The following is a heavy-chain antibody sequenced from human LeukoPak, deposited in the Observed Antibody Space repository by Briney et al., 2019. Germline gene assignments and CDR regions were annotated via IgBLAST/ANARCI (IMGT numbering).Heavy chain of an antibody. D-gene: IGHD3-16*01. CDR2: INPNSGGT. Sequence: GASVKVSCKASGYTFTGYYMHWVRQAPGQGLEWMGWINPNSGGTNYAQKFQGWVTMTRDTSISTAYMELSRLRSDDTAVYYCARGLMITFGKGIVKEEYYYSGMDVWGQGTTVTVSS. V-gene: IGHV1-2*04. CDR3: ARGLMITFGKGIVKEEYYYSGMDV. CDR1: GYTFTGYY. J-gene: IGHJ6*02.